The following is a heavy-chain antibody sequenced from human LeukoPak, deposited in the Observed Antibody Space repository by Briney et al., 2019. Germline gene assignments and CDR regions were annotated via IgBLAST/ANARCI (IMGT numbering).Heavy chain of an antibody. V-gene: IGHV3-48*04. CDR2: ISSSSSTI. CDR1: GFTFSSYS. J-gene: IGHJ4*02. Sequence: GGSLRLSCAASGFTFSSYSMNWVRQAPGKGLEWVSYISSSSSTIYYADSVKGRFTISRDNAKNTLYLQMNSLRVEDTALYYCAKDLNWNQADYWGQGTLVTVSS. CDR3: AKDLNWNQADY. D-gene: IGHD1-14*01.